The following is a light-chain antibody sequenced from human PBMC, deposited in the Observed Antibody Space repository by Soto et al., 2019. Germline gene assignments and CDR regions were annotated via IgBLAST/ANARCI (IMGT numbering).Light chain of an antibody. V-gene: IGKV2-28*01. CDR2: LGS. J-gene: IGKJ1*01. CDR3: MQAIQTPWP. Sequence: DIVMTQSPLSLPVTPGEPASISCRSSESLLHSNGYNYLDWYLQKPGQSPQLLIFLGSNRSSGGDDXXSGCGSSTDFTLKISSVEVEDVWVYYCMQAIQTPWPFGQGTKVDIK. CDR1: ESLLHSNGYNY.